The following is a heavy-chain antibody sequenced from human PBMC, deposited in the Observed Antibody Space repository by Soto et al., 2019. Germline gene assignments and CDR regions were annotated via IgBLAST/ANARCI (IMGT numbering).Heavy chain of an antibody. J-gene: IGHJ6*03. D-gene: IGHD3-10*01. CDR2: ISNNGAHT. CDR1: GGTVSSYR. Sequence: SGEPCGGTVSSYRMQWDRQAQGKGLEYVSGISNNGAHTDYAKSVKGRFTVSREGAKNSLYPQMNSLTAGDTAVYYCAKGPHSASGYYYMDVWGKGTTVTVSS. CDR3: AKGPHSASGYYYMDV. V-gene: IGHV3-64*01.